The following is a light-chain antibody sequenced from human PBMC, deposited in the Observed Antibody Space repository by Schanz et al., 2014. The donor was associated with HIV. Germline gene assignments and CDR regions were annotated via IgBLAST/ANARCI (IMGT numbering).Light chain of an antibody. CDR3: QSYDNGLRGSV. V-gene: IGLV1-44*01. CDR1: SSNIGSNT. J-gene: IGLJ3*02. Sequence: QSVLTQAPSASGTPGQRVTLSCSGSSSNIGSNTVNWYQQLPGTAPKLLIFSNNRRPSGVPDRFSGSKSGTSGSLAITGLQAEDEADYYCQSYDNGLRGSVFGGGTKLTVL. CDR2: SNN.